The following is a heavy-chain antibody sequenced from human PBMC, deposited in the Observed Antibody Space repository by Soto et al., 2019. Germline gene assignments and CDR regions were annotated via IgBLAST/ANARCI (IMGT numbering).Heavy chain of an antibody. J-gene: IGHJ3*02. V-gene: IGHV4-31*03. CDR1: GGSISSDNYF. Sequence: QVQLQESGPGLVTPSQTLSLTCTVSGGSISSDNYFWSWIRQHPGKGLEWIGYIDYIGRAYYNPSLNRRVTTSVDTSKNQFSLRLSSVTVADTATYYCAREVNSAAASDAFDIWGQGTVVTVSS. CDR3: AREVNSAAASDAFDI. D-gene: IGHD1-20*01. CDR2: IDYIGRA.